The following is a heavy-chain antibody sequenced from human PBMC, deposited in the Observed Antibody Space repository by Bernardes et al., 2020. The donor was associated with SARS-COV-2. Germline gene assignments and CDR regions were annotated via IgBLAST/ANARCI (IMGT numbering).Heavy chain of an antibody. CDR3: ATAIAVAGTFVSYYYYYGMDV. CDR2: FDPEDGET. D-gene: IGHD6-19*01. Sequence: ASVKASCKVSGYTLTELSMHWVRQAPGKGLEWMGGFDPEDGETIYAQKFQGRVTMTEDTSTDTAYMELSSLRSEDTAVYYCATAIAVAGTFVSYYYYYGMDVWGQGTTVTVSS. CDR1: GYTLTELS. V-gene: IGHV1-24*01. J-gene: IGHJ6*02.